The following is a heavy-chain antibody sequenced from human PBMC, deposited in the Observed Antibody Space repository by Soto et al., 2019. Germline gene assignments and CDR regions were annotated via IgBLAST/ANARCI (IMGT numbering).Heavy chain of an antibody. V-gene: IGHV1-69*04. CDR2: IIPILGIA. Sequence: ASVKVSCKASGGTFSSYTISWVRQAPGQGLEWMGRIIPILGIANYAQKFQGRVTITADKSTSTAYMELSSLRSEDTAVYYCARDLVGGVIVRPDNWFDPWGQGTLVTVSS. J-gene: IGHJ5*02. D-gene: IGHD3-16*02. CDR1: GGTFSSYT. CDR3: ARDLVGGVIVRPDNWFDP.